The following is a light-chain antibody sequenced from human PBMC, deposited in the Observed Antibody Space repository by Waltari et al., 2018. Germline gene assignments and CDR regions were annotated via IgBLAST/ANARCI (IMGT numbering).Light chain of an antibody. CDR3: CSCTGTYTLGV. Sequence: QSALTYPPSASGSPGRSVPISCTGTSGALGAYDHVSWYQLHLGKAPERVSYEVTKRHSGVPDRFSGSKAGTTAALTVSGLQADDEADYYCCSCTGTYTLGVFGGGTKLTVL. CDR1: SGALGAYDH. J-gene: IGLJ3*02. V-gene: IGLV2-8*01. CDR2: EVT.